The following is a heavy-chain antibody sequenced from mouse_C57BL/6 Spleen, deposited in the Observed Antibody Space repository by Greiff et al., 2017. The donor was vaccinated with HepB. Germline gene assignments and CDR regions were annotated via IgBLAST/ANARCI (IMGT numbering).Heavy chain of an antibody. V-gene: IGHV1-82*01. J-gene: IGHJ3*01. CDR3: ARMRLTAY. CDR1: GYAFSSSW. Sequence: VQLQQPGAELVKPGASVKISCKASGYAFSSSWMNWVKQRPGKGLEWIGRIYPGDGDTNYNGKFKGKATLTADKSSSTAYMQLSSLTSEDSAVYFCARMRLTAYWGQGTLVTVSA. CDR2: IYPGDGDT.